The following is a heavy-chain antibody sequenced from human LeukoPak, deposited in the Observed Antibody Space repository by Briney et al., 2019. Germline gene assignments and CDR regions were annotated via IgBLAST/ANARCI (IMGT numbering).Heavy chain of an antibody. Sequence: PETLSLTCTVSGGSISSYYWSWIRQPAGKGLEWIGRIYTSGSANYNPSLRSRVTISVDTSKNQFSLKLTSMTAADTAVYYCVRGRDHPDIWGQGTMVTVSS. V-gene: IGHV4-4*07. CDR2: IYTSGSA. CDR1: GGSISSYY. CDR3: VRGRDHPDI. J-gene: IGHJ3*02.